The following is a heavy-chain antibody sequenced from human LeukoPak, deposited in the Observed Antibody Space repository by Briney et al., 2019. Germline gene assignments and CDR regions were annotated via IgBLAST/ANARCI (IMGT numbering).Heavy chain of an antibody. CDR2: IKPDGSEK. CDR1: GFTFTHYW. D-gene: IGHD3-10*01. V-gene: IGHV3-7*01. CDR3: ARDYYYGSGSYLK. Sequence: GGSLRLSCAASGFTFTHYWMSWVRQAPGKGLEWVANIKPDGSEKYYVDSVKGRFTISRDNAKNSLYLQMNSLRAEDTAVYYCARDYYYGSGSYLKWGQGTLVTVSS. J-gene: IGHJ4*02.